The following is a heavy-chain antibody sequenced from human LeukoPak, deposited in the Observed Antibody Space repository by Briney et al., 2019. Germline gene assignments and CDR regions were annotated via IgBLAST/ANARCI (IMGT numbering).Heavy chain of an antibody. CDR2: IKSDGSNT. V-gene: IGHV3-74*01. J-gene: IGHJ3*02. CDR1: GFTFSSYW. CDR3: AKDIRRLQRGGFDI. D-gene: IGHD4-23*01. Sequence: PGGSLRLSCAASGFTFSSYWMHWVRQAPGKGLVWVSRIKSDGSNTNYADSVKGRFTISRDNAKNTLHLQMNSLRAEDTAVYYCAKDIRRLQRGGFDIWGQGTMVIVSS.